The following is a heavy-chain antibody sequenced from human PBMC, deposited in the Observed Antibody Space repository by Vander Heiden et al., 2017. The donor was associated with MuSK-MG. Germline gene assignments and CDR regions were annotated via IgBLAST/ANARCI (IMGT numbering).Heavy chain of an antibody. V-gene: IGHV1-18*04. Sequence: QVHLVQSGAEVKKPGASVKVSCKASGYTFTTYGISWVRQAPGQGLEWMGWISVYNGNTNYAQKVQGRVTMTTDTSTSTAYMELRSLRSEDTAVYYCARVSRDFPDIVATDFDYWGQGTLVTVSS. J-gene: IGHJ4*02. CDR3: ARVSRDFPDIVATDFDY. D-gene: IGHD5-12*01. CDR1: GYTFTTYG. CDR2: ISVYNGNT.